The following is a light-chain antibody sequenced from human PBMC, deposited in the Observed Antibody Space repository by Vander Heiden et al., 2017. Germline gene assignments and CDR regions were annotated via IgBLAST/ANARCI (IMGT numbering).Light chain of an antibody. CDR3: QACDSSTAV. Sequence: SYDVTQPPSVSVPPGPPPSITCSGDKVEDKYACWYQQKPGQSPVLVIYEDNKRPSGIPDRFSGSNSGNTATLTISGTQAMDEADYYCQACDSSTAVFGGGTKLTVL. CDR1: KVEDKY. J-gene: IGLJ2*01. V-gene: IGLV3-1*01. CDR2: EDN.